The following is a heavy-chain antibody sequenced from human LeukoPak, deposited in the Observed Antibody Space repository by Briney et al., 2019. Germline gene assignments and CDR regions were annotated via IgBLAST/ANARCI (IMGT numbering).Heavy chain of an antibody. CDR1: GFTFSSYS. V-gene: IGHV3-21*01. J-gene: IGHJ4*02. CDR2: ISSSSSYI. D-gene: IGHD6-13*01. Sequence: GGSLRLSCAASGFTFSSYSMNWVRQAPGKGLEWVSSISSSSSYIYYADSVKGRFTISRDNAKNSLYLQMNSLRAEDTAVYYCASRGVAAAGNWYWGQGALVTVSS. CDR3: ASRGVAAAGNWY.